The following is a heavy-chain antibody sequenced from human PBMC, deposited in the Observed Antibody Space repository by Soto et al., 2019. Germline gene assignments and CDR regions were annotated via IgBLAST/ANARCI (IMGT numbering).Heavy chain of an antibody. CDR3: AKDFVQEGYFDWLLLHNWFDP. J-gene: IGHJ5*02. D-gene: IGHD3-9*01. CDR1: GFTFSSYA. V-gene: IGHV3-23*01. CDR2: ISGSGGST. Sequence: GGSLRLSCAASGFTFSSYAMSWVRQAPGKGLEWVSAISGSGGSTYCADSVKGRFTISRDNSKNTLYLQMNSLRAEDTAVYYCAKDFVQEGYFDWLLLHNWFDPWGQGTLVTVSS.